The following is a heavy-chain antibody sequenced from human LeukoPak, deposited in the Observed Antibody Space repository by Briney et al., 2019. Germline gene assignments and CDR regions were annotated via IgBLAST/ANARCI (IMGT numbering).Heavy chain of an antibody. CDR1: GFTFSSYA. Sequence: GGSLRLSCAASGFTFSSYAMSWVRQAPGKGLEWVSAISGSGGSTYSADSVKGRFTISRDNSKNTLYLQMNSLRAEDTAVHYCARRYGSGWYDYWGQGTLVTVSS. CDR3: ARRYGSGWYDY. CDR2: ISGSGGST. J-gene: IGHJ4*02. V-gene: IGHV3-23*01. D-gene: IGHD6-19*01.